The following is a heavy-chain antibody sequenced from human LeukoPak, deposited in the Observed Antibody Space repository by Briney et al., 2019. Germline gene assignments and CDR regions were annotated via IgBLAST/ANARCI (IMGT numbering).Heavy chain of an antibody. CDR2: ISSGSSTI. CDR1: GFTFSSYS. D-gene: IGHD5-24*01. J-gene: IGHJ4*02. CDR3: ARETPRRGETRDGYR. V-gene: IGHV3-48*04. Sequence: PGGSLRLSCAASGFTFSSYSMNWVRQAPGKGLEWVSYISSGSSTIYYADSVKGRFTISRDNAKNSLYLQMNSLRVEDTAVYYCARETPRRGETRDGYRWGQGTVVTVSS.